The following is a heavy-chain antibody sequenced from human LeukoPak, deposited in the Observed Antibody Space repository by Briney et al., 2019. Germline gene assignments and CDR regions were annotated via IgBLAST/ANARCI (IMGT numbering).Heavy chain of an antibody. CDR3: ARATHYSASTGGPYMDV. D-gene: IGHD3-22*01. CDR2: IYHAGST. CDR1: GGSISSGGYF. Sequence: SETLSLICTVSGGSISSGGYFWSWIRQHPGKGLEWIAHIYHAGSTHDNPSLRGRVAISLDTSANQFSLRLSSVTAADTAVYFCARATHYSASTGGPYMDVWGQGTTVTVSS. J-gene: IGHJ6*03. V-gene: IGHV4-31*03.